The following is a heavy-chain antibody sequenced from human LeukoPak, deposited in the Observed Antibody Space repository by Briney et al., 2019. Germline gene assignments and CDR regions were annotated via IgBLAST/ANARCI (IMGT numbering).Heavy chain of an antibody. V-gene: IGHV3-72*01. D-gene: IGHD5-24*01. Sequence: PGGSLRLSCAVSGFTFSDHYMDWVRQAPGKGLEWVGRSRNRAKSYTAEYAASVRGRFTISRDDSKNSLYLRMSSLKIEDTAVYYCVRGYNSFDSWGQGTLVTVSS. CDR2: SRNRAKSYTA. CDR1: GFTFSDHY. J-gene: IGHJ4*02. CDR3: VRGYNSFDS.